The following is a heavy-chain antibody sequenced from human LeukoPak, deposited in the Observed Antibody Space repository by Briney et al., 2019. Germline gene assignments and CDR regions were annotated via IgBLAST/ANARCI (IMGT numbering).Heavy chain of an antibody. Sequence: GGSLRLSCAASGFTFTTYSFSWVRQAPGKGLEWVSGISASGGDTFYADSVKGRFTISRDNSKNTLSLQMNSLRVEDTAIYYCAKVVRRCNGGCTWGQGTLVTVSS. CDR3: AKVVRRCNGGCT. J-gene: IGHJ5*02. CDR1: GFTFTTYS. CDR2: ISASGGDT. D-gene: IGHD4-23*01. V-gene: IGHV3-23*01.